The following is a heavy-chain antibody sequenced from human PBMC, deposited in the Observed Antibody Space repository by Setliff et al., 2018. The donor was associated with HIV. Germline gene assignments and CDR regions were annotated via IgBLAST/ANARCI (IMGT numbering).Heavy chain of an antibody. CDR1: GDSISSGYY. Sequence: SETLSLTCTVSGDSISSGYYWSWIRQHPGKGLEWIGYIYYTGSTYYNPSLKGRINISVDTSENQFSLKLSSVTAADTAVYFCASGGRGSYYGSGNYYQDYYYYMDVWGKGTTVTVSS. CDR2: IYYTGST. V-gene: IGHV4-31*03. D-gene: IGHD3-10*01. J-gene: IGHJ6*03. CDR3: ASGGRGSYYGSGNYYQDYYYYMDV.